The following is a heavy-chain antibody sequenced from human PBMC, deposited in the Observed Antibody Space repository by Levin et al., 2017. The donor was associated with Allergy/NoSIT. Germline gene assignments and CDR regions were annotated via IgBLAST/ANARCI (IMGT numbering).Heavy chain of an antibody. CDR3: AKEVRQLLYYLES. V-gene: IGHV3-30*18. Sequence: GESLKISCAASGFTFSGSAMHWVRQAPGKGLEWVAYISYDGSLKHSADSVKGRFLISRDNSKNTLDLQMNSLRPEDTDVYYSAKEVRQLLYYLESWGQGTLVTVSS. J-gene: IGHJ4*02. D-gene: IGHD5-18*01. CDR2: ISYDGSLK. CDR1: GFTFSGSA.